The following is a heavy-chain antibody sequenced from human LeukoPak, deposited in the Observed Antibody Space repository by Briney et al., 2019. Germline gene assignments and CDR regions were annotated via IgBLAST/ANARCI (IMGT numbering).Heavy chain of an antibody. CDR2: IPFDGSNE. D-gene: IGHD5-24*01. CDR1: GFTFSNYG. Sequence: GGSLRLSCAASGFTFSNYGMHWVRQAPGKGLEWVALIPFDGSNEHYADSAKGRFTISRDNSKNTLYLQMNSLRAEDTAVYYCARKDPRGWLHDYWGQGTLVTVSS. CDR3: ARKDPRGWLHDY. V-gene: IGHV3-30*02. J-gene: IGHJ4*02.